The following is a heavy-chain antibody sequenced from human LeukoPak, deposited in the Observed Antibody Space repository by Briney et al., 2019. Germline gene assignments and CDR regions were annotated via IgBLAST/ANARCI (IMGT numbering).Heavy chain of an antibody. V-gene: IGHV1-8*01. J-gene: IGHJ4*02. CDR3: ARGPTYYYGSGSLNDY. CDR1: GYTFTSYD. CDR2: MNPNSGNT. D-gene: IGHD3-10*01. Sequence: ASVKVSCKASGYTFTSYDINWVRQATGQGLEWMGWMNPNSGNTGYAQKFQGRVTITRNTSISTAYMELSSLRSEDTAVYYCARGPTYYYGSGSLNDYWGQGTLVTVSS.